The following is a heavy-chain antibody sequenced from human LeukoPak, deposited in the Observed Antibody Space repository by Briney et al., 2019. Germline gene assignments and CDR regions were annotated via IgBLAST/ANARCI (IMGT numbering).Heavy chain of an antibody. CDR3: ARVVSGRTGAPDY. J-gene: IGHJ4*02. D-gene: IGHD7-27*01. CDR1: GYTFTSYG. V-gene: IGHV1-18*01. CDR2: ISAYNGNT. Sequence: ASVKVSCKASGYTFTSYGISWVRQAPGQGLEWVGWISAYNGNTNYAQKLQGRVTMTTDTSTSTGYMELRSMRSEDTAVYYCARVVSGRTGAPDYWGQGTLVTVSS.